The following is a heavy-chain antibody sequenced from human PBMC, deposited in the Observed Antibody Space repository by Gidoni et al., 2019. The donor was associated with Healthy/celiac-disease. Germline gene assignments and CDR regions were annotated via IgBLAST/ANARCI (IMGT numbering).Heavy chain of an antibody. CDR2: IYSGGST. Sequence: EVQLVESGGGLVQPGGSLRLSCAASGFTVSSNYMSWVRQAPGKGLEWVSVIYSGGSTYYADSVKCRFTISRDNSKNTLYLQMNSLRAEDTAVYYCARNQRTTVVTPGYYGMDVWGQGTTVTVSS. D-gene: IGHD4-17*01. J-gene: IGHJ6*02. CDR3: ARNQRTTVVTPGYYGMDV. V-gene: IGHV3-66*02. CDR1: GFTVSSNY.